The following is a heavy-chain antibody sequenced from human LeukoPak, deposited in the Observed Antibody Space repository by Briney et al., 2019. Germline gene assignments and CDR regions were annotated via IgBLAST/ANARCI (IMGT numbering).Heavy chain of an antibody. CDR2: ISGSGGST. CDR1: GFTFSSYA. Sequence: GALRLSCAASGFTFSSYAMSWVRQAPGKGLEWVSAISGSGGSTYYADSVKGRFTISRDNSKNTLYLQMNSLRAEDTAVYYCAKESSGWHRGPNWFDPWGQGTLVTVSS. V-gene: IGHV3-23*01. D-gene: IGHD6-19*01. J-gene: IGHJ5*02. CDR3: AKESSGWHRGPNWFDP.